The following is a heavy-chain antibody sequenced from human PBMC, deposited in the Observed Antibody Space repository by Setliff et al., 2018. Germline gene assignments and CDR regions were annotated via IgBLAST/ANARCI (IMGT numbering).Heavy chain of an antibody. Sequence: ASVKVSCKASGYTFTDHYLYWVRQAPGQGLECMGRINPNNGGTNYAQKFQGRVTITRDTSNSTDYMDLSRLTSDDTAVYYCAREVLSTVVAWDYWGQGTLVTVSS. CDR1: GYTFTDHY. V-gene: IGHV1-2*06. CDR2: INPNNGGT. D-gene: IGHD4-17*01. CDR3: AREVLSTVVAWDY. J-gene: IGHJ4*02.